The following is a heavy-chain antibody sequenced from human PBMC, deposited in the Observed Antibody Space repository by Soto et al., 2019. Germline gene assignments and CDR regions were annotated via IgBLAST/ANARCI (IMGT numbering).Heavy chain of an antibody. CDR1: GFTFSDFA. J-gene: IGHJ4*02. CDR2: ISGSGGTI. V-gene: IGHV3-23*01. D-gene: IGHD6-19*01. CDR3: AKLRGSGLDFHY. Sequence: EVQVLESGGGLVQPGGSLRLSCVASGFTFSDFAMSWVRQAPGKGLEWVSSISGSGGTIYYADSVKGRFTISRDNSNNTLYLQMHSLRADDTAVYFCAKLRGSGLDFHYWGQGTLVAVSS.